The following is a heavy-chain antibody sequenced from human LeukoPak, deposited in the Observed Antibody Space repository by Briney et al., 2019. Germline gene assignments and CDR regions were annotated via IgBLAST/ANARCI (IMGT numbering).Heavy chain of an antibody. V-gene: IGHV3-74*01. CDR3: AREGYSSSSLDY. J-gene: IGHJ4*02. D-gene: IGHD6-6*01. CDR1: GFTFSSYW. CDR2: INSDGSST. Sequence: GGSLRLSCAASGFTFSSYWMHWVRQAPGKGLVWVSRINSDGSSTSYADSVKGRFTISRDNAKNTLYLQMNSLRAEDTAVHYCAREGYSSSSLDYWGQGTLVTVSS.